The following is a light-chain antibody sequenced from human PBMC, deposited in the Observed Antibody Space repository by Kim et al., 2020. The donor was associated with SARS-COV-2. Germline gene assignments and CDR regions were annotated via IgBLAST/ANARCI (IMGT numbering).Light chain of an antibody. CDR1: QTVRTS. V-gene: IGKV3-11*01. Sequence: EIVLTQSPATLSLSPGERATLSCRASQTVRTSFAWYQQKPGQAPRLLIYDTSNRATGIPAKFSDSGSGTDFTLTISSLEPADSAVYYCQQRANWLFGQGTKLEI. CDR3: QQRANWL. CDR2: DTS. J-gene: IGKJ2*01.